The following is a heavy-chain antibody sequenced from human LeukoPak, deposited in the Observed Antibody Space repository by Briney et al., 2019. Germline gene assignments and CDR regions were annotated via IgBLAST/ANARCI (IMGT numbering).Heavy chain of an antibody. J-gene: IGHJ6*03. Sequence: ASVKVSCKASGYTFTSYYMHWVRQAPGEGLEWMGIINPSGGSTSYAQKFQGRVTMTRDMSTSTVHMELSSLRSEGTAVYYCARVAAEVVGVPGAIGFGWLRRDYYYMDVWGKGTTVTVSS. V-gene: IGHV1-46*01. CDR3: ARVAAEVVGVPGAIGFGWLRRDYYYMDV. CDR1: GYTFTSYY. CDR2: INPSGGST. D-gene: IGHD2-2*02.